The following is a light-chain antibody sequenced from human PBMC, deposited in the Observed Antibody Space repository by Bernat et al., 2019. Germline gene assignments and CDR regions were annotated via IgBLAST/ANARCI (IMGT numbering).Light chain of an antibody. CDR3: SSYTSSSTPFYV. V-gene: IGLV2-14*03. Sequence: QSALTRPASVSGSPGQSITISCTGTSSDVGGYNYVSWYQQHPGKAPKLMIYDVSNRPSGVSNRFSGSKSSNTASLTISGLQAEDEADYYCSSYTSSSTPFYVFGTGTKVTVL. CDR2: DVS. CDR1: SSDVGGYNY. J-gene: IGLJ1*01.